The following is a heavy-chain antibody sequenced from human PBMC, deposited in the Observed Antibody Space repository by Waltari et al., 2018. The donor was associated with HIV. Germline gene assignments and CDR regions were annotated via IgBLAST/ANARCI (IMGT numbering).Heavy chain of an antibody. Sequence: EIHLVESGGGLIQPGGSLRLSCAASGLTVRSNSMCWVRLAPGKGLEWVSVIYSGGSKYYADSVKGRFTISRDNSNNTLYLQMNNLRAEDTAVYYCARGPIASRPSYFDYWGQGTLVTVSS. V-gene: IGHV3-53*01. CDR3: ARGPIASRPSYFDY. CDR1: GLTVRSNS. J-gene: IGHJ4*02. D-gene: IGHD6-6*01. CDR2: IYSGGSK.